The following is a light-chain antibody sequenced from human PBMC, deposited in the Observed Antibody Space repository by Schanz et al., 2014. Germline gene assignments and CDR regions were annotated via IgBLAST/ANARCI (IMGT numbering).Light chain of an antibody. CDR2: DNN. V-gene: IGLV1-51*01. J-gene: IGLJ3*02. CDR3: GTWDTSLSAWV. Sequence: QSVLTQPPSVSGTPGQRVTISCSGSSSNIGRYAVHWFQLLPGTAPKLLIYDNNKRPSGIPDRFSGSKSGTSATLGITGLQTGDEADYYCGTWDTSLSAWVFGGGTKLTVL. CDR1: SSNIGRYA.